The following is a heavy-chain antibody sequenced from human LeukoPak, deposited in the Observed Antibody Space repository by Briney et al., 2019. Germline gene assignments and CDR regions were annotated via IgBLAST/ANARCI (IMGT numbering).Heavy chain of an antibody. V-gene: IGHV1-24*01. Sequence: ASVKVSCKVSGYTLTELSMHWVRQAPGKGLGWMGGFDPEDGETIYAQKFQGRVTMTEDTSTDTAYMELSSLRSEDTAVYYCATGAFGGVIVINYFDYWGQGTLVTVSS. D-gene: IGHD3-16*02. CDR2: FDPEDGET. CDR3: ATGAFGGVIVINYFDY. J-gene: IGHJ4*02. CDR1: GYTLTELS.